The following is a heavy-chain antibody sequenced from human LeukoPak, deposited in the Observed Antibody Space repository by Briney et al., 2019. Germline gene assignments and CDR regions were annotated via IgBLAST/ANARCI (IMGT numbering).Heavy chain of an antibody. D-gene: IGHD5-12*01. J-gene: IGHJ4*02. CDR1: TFTXXD. CDR2: MNPNSGNT. CDR3: ARGGYSGYDGDY. V-gene: IGHV1-8*01. Sequence: TFTXXDINXVRQATGQGLEWMGWMNPNSGNTGYAQKFQGRVTMTRNTSISTAYMELSSLRSEDTAVYYCARGGYSGYDGDYWGQGTLVTVSS.